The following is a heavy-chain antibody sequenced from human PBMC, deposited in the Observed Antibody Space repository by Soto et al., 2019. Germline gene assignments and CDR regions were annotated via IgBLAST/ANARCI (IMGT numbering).Heavy chain of an antibody. D-gene: IGHD3-3*01. CDR1: GFTFSSYS. V-gene: IGHV3-21*01. CDR3: ARGRGFLEWLPSYGMDV. Sequence: PGGSLRLSCAASGFTFSSYSMNWVRQAPGKGLEWVSSISSSSSYIYYADSAKGRFTISRDNAKNSLYLQMNSLRAEDTAVYYCARGRGFLEWLPSYGMDVWGQGTTVTVSS. J-gene: IGHJ6*02. CDR2: ISSSSSYI.